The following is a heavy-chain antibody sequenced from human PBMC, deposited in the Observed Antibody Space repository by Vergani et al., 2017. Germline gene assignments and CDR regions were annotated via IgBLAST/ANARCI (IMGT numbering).Heavy chain of an antibody. CDR3: ARACXVPSWSGGSCYYRYYYYYMDV. D-gene: IGHD2-15*01. V-gene: IGHV4-34*01. CDR2: INHSGST. Sequence: QVQLQQWGAGLLKPSETLSLTCAVYGGSFSGYYWSWIRQPPGKGLEWIGEINHSGSTNYNPSLKSRVTISVDTSKNQFSLKLSSVTAADTAVDYCARACXVPSWSGGSCYYRYYYYYMDVWGKGTTVTVSS. CDR1: GGSFSGYY. J-gene: IGHJ6*03.